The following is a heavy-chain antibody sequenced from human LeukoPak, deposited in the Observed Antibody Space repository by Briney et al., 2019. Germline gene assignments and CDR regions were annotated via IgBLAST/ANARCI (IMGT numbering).Heavy chain of an antibody. Sequence: GGSLRLSCAASGFTFSSYAMTWVRQAPGKGLEWVSAISGSGGGTYYADSVKSRFTISRDNSKNTLYLQMNSLRAEDTAVYYCAKERSFGTWLGDYWGQGTLVTVSS. CDR1: GFTFSSYA. CDR3: AKERSFGTWLGDY. J-gene: IGHJ4*02. CDR2: ISGSGGGT. V-gene: IGHV3-23*01. D-gene: IGHD2/OR15-2a*01.